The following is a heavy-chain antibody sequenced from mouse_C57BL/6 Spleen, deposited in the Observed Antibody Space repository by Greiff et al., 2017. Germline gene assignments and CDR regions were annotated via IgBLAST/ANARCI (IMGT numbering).Heavy chain of an antibody. CDR2: IHPSDSDT. CDR1: GYTFTSYW. CDR3: SIPYDDDPAWFAY. J-gene: IGHJ3*01. Sequence: QVQLQQPGAELVKPGASVKVSCKASGYTFTSYWMHWVKQRPGQGLEWIGRIHPSDSDTNYNQKFKGKATLTVDKSSSTAYMQLSSLTSEDASVYYCSIPYDDDPAWFAYWGQGTLVTVSA. V-gene: IGHV1-74*01. D-gene: IGHD2-4*01.